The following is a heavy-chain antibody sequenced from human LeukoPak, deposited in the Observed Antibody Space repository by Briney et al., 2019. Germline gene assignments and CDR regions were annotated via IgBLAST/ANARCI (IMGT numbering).Heavy chain of an antibody. J-gene: IGHJ4*02. V-gene: IGHV3-21*01. D-gene: IGHD2-2*01. CDR1: GFTFSSYS. CDR2: ITSSSYI. Sequence: GGSLRLSCAASGFTFSSYSMNWVCQAPGKGLEWVSSITSSSYIYYADSVKGRFTISRDNAKNSLYLQMNSLRAEDTAVYYCARDPPRGCSSTSCSGYWGQGTLVTVSS. CDR3: ARDPPRGCSSTSCSGY.